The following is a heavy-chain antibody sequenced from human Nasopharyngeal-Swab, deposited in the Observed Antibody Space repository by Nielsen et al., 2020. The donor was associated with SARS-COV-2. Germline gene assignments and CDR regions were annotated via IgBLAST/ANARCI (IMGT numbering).Heavy chain of an antibody. J-gene: IGHJ4*02. D-gene: IGHD5-18*01. CDR2: IIPIFGTA. CDR3: ASGYSYGSYFDY. Sequence: SVKVSCKASGGTFSSYAISWVRQAPGQGLEWMGGIIPIFGTANYAQKFQGRVTITADKSTSTAYMELSSLRSEDTAVYYCASGYSYGSYFDYWGQGTLVTVSS. CDR1: GGTFSSYA. V-gene: IGHV1-69*06.